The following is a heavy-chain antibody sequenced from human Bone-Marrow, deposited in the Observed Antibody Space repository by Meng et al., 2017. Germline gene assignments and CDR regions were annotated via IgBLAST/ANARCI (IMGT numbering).Heavy chain of an antibody. CDR1: GFTFSSYG. CDR3: ARDDWGPIGY. Sequence: VERGGAGGGLVQPGRSLSLSCAASGFTFSSYGMHWVRQAPGKGLEWVAVIWYDGSNKYYADSVKGRFTISRDNSKNTLYLQMNSLRAEDTAVYYCARDDWGPIGYWGQGTLVTVSS. D-gene: IGHD7-27*01. J-gene: IGHJ4*02. V-gene: IGHV3-33*01. CDR2: IWYDGSNK.